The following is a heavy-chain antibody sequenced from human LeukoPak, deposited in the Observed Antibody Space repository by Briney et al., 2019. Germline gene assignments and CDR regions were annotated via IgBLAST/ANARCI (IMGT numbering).Heavy chain of an antibody. D-gene: IGHD3-10*01. CDR2: INHSGST. CDR3: ARRRFGVDY. J-gene: IGHJ4*02. Sequence: SETLSLACAVYGGSFSGYYWSWIRQPPGKGLEWIGEINHSGSTNYNPSLKSRVTISVDTSKNQFSLKLSSVTAADTAVYYCARRRFGVDYWGQGTLVTVSS. CDR1: GGSFSGYY. V-gene: IGHV4-34*01.